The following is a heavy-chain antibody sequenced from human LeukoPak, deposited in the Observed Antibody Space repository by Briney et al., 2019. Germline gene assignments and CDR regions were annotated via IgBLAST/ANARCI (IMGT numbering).Heavy chain of an antibody. V-gene: IGHV5-51*01. CDR2: IYPGDSDT. CDR1: GYTFTTYW. Sequence: GESLKISCQGSGYTFTTYWIGWVRQMPGKGLEWMGIIYPGDSDTRYSPSFQGQVTISVDKSISTAYLQWSSLKASDTAMYYCARRGFWSGYDYYYMDVWGKGTTVTVSS. D-gene: IGHD3-3*01. CDR3: ARRGFWSGYDYYYMDV. J-gene: IGHJ6*03.